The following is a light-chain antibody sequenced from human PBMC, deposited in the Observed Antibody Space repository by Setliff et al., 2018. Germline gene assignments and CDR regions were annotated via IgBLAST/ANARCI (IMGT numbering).Light chain of an antibody. CDR3: SSYTSSGTDV. Sequence: QSALAQPASVSGSPGQSITISCTGTNSDIGGYNYVSWYQQHPGKAPKFMIYEVSNRPSGVSNRFSGSKSGNTASLTISGLQAEDEADYYCSSYTSSGTDVFGSGTKSPS. CDR1: NSDIGGYNY. V-gene: IGLV2-14*01. J-gene: IGLJ1*01. CDR2: EVS.